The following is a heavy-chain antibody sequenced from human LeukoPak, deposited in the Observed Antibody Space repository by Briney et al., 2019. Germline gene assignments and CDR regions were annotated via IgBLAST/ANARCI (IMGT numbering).Heavy chain of an antibody. J-gene: IGHJ4*02. Sequence: SPSETLSLTCTVSGGSISSTFYYWGWIRQPPVKGLEWIGSINYSGSTYYNPSLKSRVTISVDTSKNQFSLKLSSVTAADTAVYYCARRRFVRGPDVVNPFDYWGQGTLVTVSS. CDR1: GGSISSTFYY. CDR3: ARRRFVRGPDVVNPFDY. CDR2: INYSGST. D-gene: IGHD2-8*01. V-gene: IGHV4-39*01.